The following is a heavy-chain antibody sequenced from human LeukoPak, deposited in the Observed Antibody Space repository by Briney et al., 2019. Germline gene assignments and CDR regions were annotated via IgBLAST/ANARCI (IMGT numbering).Heavy chain of an antibody. Sequence: ASVKVSCKASGYTFAGYYMHWVRRAPGQGLEWMGGISPNSGGTNYAQKFQGRVTMTRDTSISTAYMELSRLRSDDTAVYYCARDLMVGAADGDFWGQGTLVTVSS. D-gene: IGHD2-15*01. CDR2: ISPNSGGT. J-gene: IGHJ4*02. CDR3: ARDLMVGAADGDF. CDR1: GYTFAGYY. V-gene: IGHV1-2*02.